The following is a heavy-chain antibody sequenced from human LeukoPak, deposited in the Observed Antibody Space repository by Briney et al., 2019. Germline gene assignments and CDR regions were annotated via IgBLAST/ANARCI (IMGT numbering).Heavy chain of an antibody. D-gene: IGHD3-10*01. CDR2: IKQDGSEK. CDR3: ARDGLLWFGELFSYYFDY. Sequence: GGSLRLSCAASGFTFSSYWMSWVRQAPGKGLERVANIKQDGSEKYYVDSVKGRFTISRDNAKNSLYLQMNSLRAEDTAVYYCARDGLLWFGELFSYYFDYWGQGTLVTVSS. V-gene: IGHV3-7*01. CDR1: GFTFSSYW. J-gene: IGHJ4*02.